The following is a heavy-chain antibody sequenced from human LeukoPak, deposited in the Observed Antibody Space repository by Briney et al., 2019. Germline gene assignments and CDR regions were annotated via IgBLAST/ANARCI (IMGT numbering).Heavy chain of an antibody. CDR3: ARDPGNLGVWFREAYLDY. CDR2: ISALGDTV. J-gene: IGHJ4*02. CDR1: GFIFSSFE. D-gene: IGHD3-10*01. V-gene: IGHV3-48*03. Sequence: PGGSLRLSCAASGFIFSSFEMNWVRQAPGKGLEWVSYISALGDTVYYADSVKGRFTISRDSAKSSLYLQMNSLKAEDTGVYYCARDPGNLGVWFREAYLDYWGQGTLVTVSS.